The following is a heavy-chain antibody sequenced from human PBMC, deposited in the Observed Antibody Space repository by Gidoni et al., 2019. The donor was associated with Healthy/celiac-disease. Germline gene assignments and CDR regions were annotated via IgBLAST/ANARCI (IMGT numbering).Heavy chain of an antibody. CDR2: ISGSGGST. CDR3: ALGKGRRDGYNFSSFPHF. Sequence: EVQLLESGGGLVQPGGSLRLSCAASGFTFSSYAMSWVRQAPGTGLEWVSAISGSGGSTYYADSVKGRFTISRDNSKNTLYLQMNSLRAEDTAVYYCALGKGRRDGYNFSSFPHFWGQGTMVTVSS. V-gene: IGHV3-23*01. CDR1: GFTFSSYA. D-gene: IGHD5-12*01. J-gene: IGHJ3*01.